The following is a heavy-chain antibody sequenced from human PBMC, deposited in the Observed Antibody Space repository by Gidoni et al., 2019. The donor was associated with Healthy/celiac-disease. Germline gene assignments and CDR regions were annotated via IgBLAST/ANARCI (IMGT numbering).Heavy chain of an antibody. CDR1: GFTFSRYG. CDR3: ARGESIGWIDY. Sequence: VQLLESGGGLVQPGGSLRLSCEASGFTFSRYGMNWVLQAPGKGLVWVSRIDSDGSSTSYADSVKGRFTISRDNAKNTLYLQMNSLRAEDTAVYYCARGESIGWIDYWGQGTLVTVSS. V-gene: IGHV3-74*01. CDR2: IDSDGSST. J-gene: IGHJ4*02. D-gene: IGHD6-19*01.